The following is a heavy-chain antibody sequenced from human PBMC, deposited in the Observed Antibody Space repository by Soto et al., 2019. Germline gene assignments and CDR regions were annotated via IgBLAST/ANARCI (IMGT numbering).Heavy chain of an antibody. Sequence: QVQLVQSGAEVKKPGASVKVSCKASGYTFTSYDINWVRQATGQGLEWMGWMNPNSGNTGYAQKFQGRVTMTRNTSISTAYRERSSLRSEDTSVYYCARERIAARTYNWFDPWGQGTLVTVSS. V-gene: IGHV1-8*01. CDR3: ARERIAARTYNWFDP. CDR2: MNPNSGNT. CDR1: GYTFTSYD. J-gene: IGHJ5*02. D-gene: IGHD6-6*01.